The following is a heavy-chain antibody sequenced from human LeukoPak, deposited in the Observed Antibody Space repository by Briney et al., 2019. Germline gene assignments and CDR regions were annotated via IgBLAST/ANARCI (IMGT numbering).Heavy chain of an antibody. CDR2: ISYDGSNK. CDR1: GFTFSSYA. J-gene: IGHJ5*02. D-gene: IGHD3-3*01. V-gene: IGHV3-30*04. Sequence: GGSLRLSCAASGFTFSSYAMHWVRQAPGKGLGWVAVISYDGSNKYYADSVKGRFTISRDNSKNTLYLQMNSLRAEDTAVYYCARDVGDFWSGYDTYNWFDPWGQGTLVTVSS. CDR3: ARDVGDFWSGYDTYNWFDP.